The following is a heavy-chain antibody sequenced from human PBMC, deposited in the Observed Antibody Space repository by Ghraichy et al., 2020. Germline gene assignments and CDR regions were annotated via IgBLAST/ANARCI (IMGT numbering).Heavy chain of an antibody. D-gene: IGHD2-2*02. V-gene: IGHV3-15*01. CDR1: GFTFSNAW. Sequence: GGSLRLSCAASGFTFSNAWMSWVRQAPGKGLEWVGRIKSKTDGGTTDYAAPVKGRFTISRDDSKNTLYLQMNSLKTEDTAVYYCTTGAGDCSSTSWYTPYYKCGMDGWGQGATVTVSS. CDR2: IKSKTDGGTT. CDR3: TTGAGDCSSTSWYTPYYKCGMDG. J-gene: IGHJ6*02.